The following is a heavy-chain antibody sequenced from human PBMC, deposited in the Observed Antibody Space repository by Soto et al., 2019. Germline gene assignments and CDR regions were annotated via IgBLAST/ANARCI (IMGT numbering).Heavy chain of an antibody. Sequence: PSETLSLTCTVSGGSICSGGYYWSWIRQHPGKGLEWIGYIYYSGSTYYNPSLKSRVTISVDTSKNQFSLKLSSVTAADTAVYYCARTYWKNWFDPWGQGXLVTVYS. CDR2: IYYSGST. CDR1: GGSICSGGYY. J-gene: IGHJ5*02. CDR3: ARTYWKNWFDP. D-gene: IGHD1-1*01. V-gene: IGHV4-31*03.